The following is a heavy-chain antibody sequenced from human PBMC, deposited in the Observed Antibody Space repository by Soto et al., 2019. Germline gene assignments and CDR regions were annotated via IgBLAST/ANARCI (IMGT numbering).Heavy chain of an antibody. D-gene: IGHD2-8*01. CDR3: ARDRESIVLMVYAIGWFDP. CDR1: GYTITGYY. CDR2: INPNSGGT. J-gene: IGHJ5*02. Sequence: GASVKVSCKASGYTITGYYMHWVRRAPGQGLEWMGWINPNSGGTNYAQKFQGRVTMTRDTSISTAYMELSRLRSDDTAVYYCARDRESIVLMVYAIGWFDPWGQGTLVTVSS. V-gene: IGHV1-2*02.